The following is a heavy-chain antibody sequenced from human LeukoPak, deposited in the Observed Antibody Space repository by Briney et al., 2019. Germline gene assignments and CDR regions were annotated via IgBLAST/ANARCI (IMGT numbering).Heavy chain of an antibody. V-gene: IGHV4-39*07. Sequence: SETLSLTCTVSGGSISSSSYYWGWIRQPPGKGLEWIGSIYYSGSTYYNPSLKSRVTISVDTSKNQFSLKLSSVTAADTAVYYCVREKDGQSEGPDPWGQGTLVTVSS. J-gene: IGHJ5*02. CDR3: VREKDGQSEGPDP. CDR1: GGSISSSSYY. CDR2: IYYSGST.